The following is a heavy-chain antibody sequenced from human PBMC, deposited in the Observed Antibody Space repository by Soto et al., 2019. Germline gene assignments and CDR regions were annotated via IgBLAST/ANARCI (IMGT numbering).Heavy chain of an antibody. CDR3: ARGNNMLRRVIAYYFAY. J-gene: IGHJ4*02. D-gene: IGHD3-10*01. CDR2: VYYDGTT. CDR1: GGSVSSDNYY. V-gene: IGHV4-61*01. Sequence: QVQLQESGQGLVKPSETLSLTCTVFGGSVSSDNYYLSWIRQPPGKGLEWVGYVYYDGTTSYNPSVKSRVTTSVDTSKNHFSLRLSSVTAADTALYFCARGNNMLRRVIAYYFAYWGQGTLVTVSS.